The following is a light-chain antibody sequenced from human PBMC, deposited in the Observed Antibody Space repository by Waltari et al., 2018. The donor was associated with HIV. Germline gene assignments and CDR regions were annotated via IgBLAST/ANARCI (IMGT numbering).Light chain of an antibody. Sequence: LTQPRSVSGSPGQSVTISCTGTSSDVGGYNYVSWYQQHPGKAPKLMIYDVSKRPSGVPDRFSGSKSGNTASLTISGLQAEDEADYYCCSYAGSYFYVFGTGTKVTVL. CDR1: SSDVGGYNY. V-gene: IGLV2-11*01. J-gene: IGLJ1*01. CDR3: CSYAGSYFYV. CDR2: DVS.